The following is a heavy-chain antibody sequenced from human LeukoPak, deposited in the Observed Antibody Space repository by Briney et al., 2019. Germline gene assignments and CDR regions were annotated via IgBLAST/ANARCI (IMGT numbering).Heavy chain of an antibody. V-gene: IGHV3-30*02. D-gene: IGHD3-10*01. J-gene: IGHJ4*02. CDR3: AKGSRYHGSGSYPDY. Sequence: PGGSLRLSCAASGFTFSSYGMHWVRQAPGKGLEWVAFIRYDGSNKYYADSVKGRFTISRDNSKNTLYLQMNSLRAEDTAVYYCAKGSRYHGSGSYPDYWGQGTLVTVSS. CDR1: GFTFSSYG. CDR2: IRYDGSNK.